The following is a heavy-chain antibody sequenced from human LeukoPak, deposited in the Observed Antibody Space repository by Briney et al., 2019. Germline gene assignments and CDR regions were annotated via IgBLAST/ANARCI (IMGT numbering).Heavy chain of an antibody. CDR3: AKEEQLVPRFDP. D-gene: IGHD6-13*01. J-gene: IGHJ5*02. CDR2: ISGSGGST. Sequence: HSGGSLRLSCAASGFTFSSYAMSWVRQAPGKGLEWVSAISGSGGSTYYADSVKGRFTISRDNSKNALYLQMNSLRAEDTAVYYCAKEEQLVPRFDPWGQGTLVTVSS. CDR1: GFTFSSYA. V-gene: IGHV3-23*01.